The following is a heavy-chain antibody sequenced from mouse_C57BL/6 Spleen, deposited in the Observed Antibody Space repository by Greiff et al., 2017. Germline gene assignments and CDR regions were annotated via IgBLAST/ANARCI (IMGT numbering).Heavy chain of an antibody. D-gene: IGHD2-1*01. CDR1: GYTFTDYY. CDR2: INPYNGGT. V-gene: IGHV1-19*01. CDR3: ARGIYYGNYVDWYCDV. J-gene: IGHJ1*03. Sequence: EVQLQQSGPVLVKPGASVKMSCKASGYTFTDYYMNWVKQSHGKSLEWIGVINPYNGGTSYNQKFKGKATLTVDKSSSTAYMELNSLTSEDSAVYYCARGIYYGNYVDWYCDVWGTGTTVTVSS.